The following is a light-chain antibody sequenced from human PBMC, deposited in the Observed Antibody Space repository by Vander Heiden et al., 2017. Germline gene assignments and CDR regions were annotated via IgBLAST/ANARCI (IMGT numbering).Light chain of an antibody. J-gene: IGKJ4*01. CDR3: LQDDSYPIT. V-gene: IGKV1-8*01. CDR1: QGISSY. CDR2: AAS. Sequence: AIRMTQSPSSFSASTGDRVTITCRASQGISSYLAWYQQKPGKAPKLLIYAASTLQSGVPSRFSGSGSGTDFTLTISCLQSEDFATYYCLQDDSYPITFGGGTKVEIK.